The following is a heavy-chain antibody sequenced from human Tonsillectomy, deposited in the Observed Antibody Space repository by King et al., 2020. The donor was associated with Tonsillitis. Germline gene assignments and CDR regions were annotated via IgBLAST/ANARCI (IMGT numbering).Heavy chain of an antibody. D-gene: IGHD4-17*01. CDR3: ARVQWYGVDY. CDR1: GFTFSSYE. Sequence: VQLVESGGGLVQPGGSLRLSCAASGFTFSSYEMNWVRQAPGKGLEWVSYISSSNITIYYAYPVKGRVTISRDNAKNSLYLQMNSLRAEDTAVYYCARVQWYGVDYWGQGTLVTVSS. V-gene: IGHV3-48*03. J-gene: IGHJ4*02. CDR2: ISSSNITI.